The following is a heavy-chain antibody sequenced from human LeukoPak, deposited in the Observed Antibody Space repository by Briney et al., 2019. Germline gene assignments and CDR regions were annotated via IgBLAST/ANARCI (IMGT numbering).Heavy chain of an antibody. D-gene: IGHD3-9*01. V-gene: IGHV2-5*01. CDR3: AHLVVTIDWRSYFDY. CDR2: IYYNDDC. CDR1: DFSLSTPGMG. J-gene: IGHJ4*02. Sequence: SGPTLVNPTQTLTLTCTFSDFSLSTPGMGVGWIRQPPGKALEWLAMIYYNDDCRYSPSLRSRLTIARDTSKNQVVLAMTNMDPVDTATYYCAHLVVTIDWRSYFDYWGQGALVTVSP.